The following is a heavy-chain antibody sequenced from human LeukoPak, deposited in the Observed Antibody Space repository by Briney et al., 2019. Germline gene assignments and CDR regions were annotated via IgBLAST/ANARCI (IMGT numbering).Heavy chain of an antibody. Sequence: ASVKVSCKASGYTFATNDINWVRQATGQGLEWMGWMSPNSGNTGYAQKFQGRVTMTSDTSITTAYMELSSLRSEDTAVYYCARVTHYGSGSYYEDWGQGTLVTVSS. CDR3: ARVTHYGSGSYYED. V-gene: IGHV1-8*01. CDR2: MSPNSGNT. D-gene: IGHD3-10*01. CDR1: GYTFATND. J-gene: IGHJ4*02.